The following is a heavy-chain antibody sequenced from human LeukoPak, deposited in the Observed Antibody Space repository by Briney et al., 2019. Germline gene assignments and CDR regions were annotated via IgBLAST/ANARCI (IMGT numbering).Heavy chain of an antibody. CDR1: GGSISNYY. CDR2: TYYSGST. J-gene: IGHJ3*01. V-gene: IGHV4-59*08. D-gene: IGHD2-15*01. CDR3: ARLHCSAGSCYDGL. Sequence: PSETLSFTGTVSGGSISNYYWSWHRQSPGKGLEWIGYTYYSGSTYYNVSLKSRVTISVDTSKNQFSLNLSSMTAADTAVYYCARLHCSAGSCYDGLWGQGTMVTVSS.